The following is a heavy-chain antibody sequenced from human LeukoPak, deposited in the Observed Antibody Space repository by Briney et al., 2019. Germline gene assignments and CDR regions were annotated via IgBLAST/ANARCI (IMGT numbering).Heavy chain of an antibody. V-gene: IGHV4-34*01. J-gene: IGHJ4*02. CDR2: INHSGST. Sequence: SETLSLTCTVSGGSISSYYWSWIRQPPGKGLEWIGEINHSGSTNYNPSLKSRVTISVDTSKNQFSLKLSSVTAADTAVYYCARRIVGYYYDSSGYKFDYWGQGTLVTVSS. D-gene: IGHD3-22*01. CDR1: GGSISSYY. CDR3: ARRIVGYYYDSSGYKFDY.